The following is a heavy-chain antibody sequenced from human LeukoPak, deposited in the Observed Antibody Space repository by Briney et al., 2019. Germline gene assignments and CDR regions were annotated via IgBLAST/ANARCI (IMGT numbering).Heavy chain of an antibody. Sequence: ASVKVSCKAAGYIFNTYGIGWVRQAPGQGLEWMAWISAYSGNTNYAQKLQDRVTMTTDTSTSTAYMELRSLRSDDTAVYYCARGYRINWNYYFDCWGQGTLVTVSS. D-gene: IGHD1-7*01. J-gene: IGHJ4*02. CDR3: ARGYRINWNYYFDC. V-gene: IGHV1-18*01. CDR2: ISAYSGNT. CDR1: GYIFNTYG.